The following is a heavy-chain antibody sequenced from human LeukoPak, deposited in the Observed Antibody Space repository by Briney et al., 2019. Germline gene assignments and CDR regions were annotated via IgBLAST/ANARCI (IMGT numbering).Heavy chain of an antibody. CDR3: AKVEGGPSSSEGDY. CDR1: GFTFSSYG. Sequence: GGSLRLSCAASGFTFSSYGMHWVRQAPGKGLEWVAFIRYDGSNKYYADSVKGRFTISRDNSKNTLYLQMNSLRAEDTAVYYCAKVEGGPSSSEGDYWGQGTLVTVSS. V-gene: IGHV3-30*02. J-gene: IGHJ4*02. CDR2: IRYDGSNK. D-gene: IGHD6-6*01.